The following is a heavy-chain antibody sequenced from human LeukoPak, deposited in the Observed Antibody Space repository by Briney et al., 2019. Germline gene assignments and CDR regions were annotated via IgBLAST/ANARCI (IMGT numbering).Heavy chain of an antibody. V-gene: IGHV1-46*01. CDR1: GYTFTSYY. J-gene: IGHJ4*02. CDR2: INPSGGST. CDR3: ARDGIPIASAYFDY. Sequence: GASVKVSCKASGYTFTSYYMHWLRQAPRQRLEWMGIINPSGGSTSYAQKFQGRVTMTRDTSTSTVYMELSSLRSEDTAVYYCARDGIPIASAYFDYWGQGTLVTVSS. D-gene: IGHD6-13*01.